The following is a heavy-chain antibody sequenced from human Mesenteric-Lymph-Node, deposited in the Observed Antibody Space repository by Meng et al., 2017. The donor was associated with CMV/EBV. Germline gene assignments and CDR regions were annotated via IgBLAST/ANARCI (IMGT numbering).Heavy chain of an antibody. J-gene: IGHJ4*02. CDR3: ARVEPAVGGAFDY. D-gene: IGHD6-19*01. V-gene: IGHV3-21*01. Sequence: GESLKISCAASGFTFSSYSMNWVRQAPGKGLEWVSSISSSSSYIYYADSVKGRFTISRDNAKNSLYLQMNSLRAEDTAVYYCARVEPAVGGAFDYWGQGTLVTVSS. CDR1: GFTFSSYS. CDR2: ISSSSSYI.